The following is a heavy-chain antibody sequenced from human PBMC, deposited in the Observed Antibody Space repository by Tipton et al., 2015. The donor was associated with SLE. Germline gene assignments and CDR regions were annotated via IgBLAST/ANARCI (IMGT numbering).Heavy chain of an antibody. V-gene: IGHV4-39*07. D-gene: IGHD2-2*02. CDR1: GDSITSSSYY. J-gene: IGHJ3*02. Sequence: TLSLTCSVSGDSITSSSYYWGWIRQPPGKGLEWIGSIYYTGSTYYNPSLKSRVTISVDTSKNQFSLRLSSVSAADTAMYYCARALWVDKDFEVPLAIRLRAFDIWGQGRMVTVSS. CDR2: IYYTGST. CDR3: ARALWVDKDFEVPLAIRLRAFDI.